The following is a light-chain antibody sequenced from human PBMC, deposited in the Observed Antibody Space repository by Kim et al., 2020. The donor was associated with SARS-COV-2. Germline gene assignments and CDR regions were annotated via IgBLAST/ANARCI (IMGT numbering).Light chain of an antibody. CDR3: LVWDRSNYV. J-gene: IGLJ1*01. CDR2: RDS. V-gene: IGLV3-9*01. CDR1: NIGSKN. Sequence: SYELTQPLSVSVALGQTARITCGGNNIGSKNVHWYQQKPGKAPVLVIYRDSTRPSGIPERVSCSNSGNTATLTISRAQAGDEADYYCLVWDRSNYVFGTG.